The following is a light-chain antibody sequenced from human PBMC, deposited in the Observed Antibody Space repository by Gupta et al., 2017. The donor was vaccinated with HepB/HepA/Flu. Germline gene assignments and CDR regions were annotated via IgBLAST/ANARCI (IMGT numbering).Light chain of an antibody. CDR3: RQAVQAPRT. CDR2: SGS. Sequence: DIVMTQSPLSLPVTPGEPASISCRSSQSLLHSNGYNCLDWYLQKPGQSPQLLIYSGSNRASGVPDRFSGRGSGTDFTLKISRVEGEDVGVYYCRQAVQAPRTFGQGTKMEIK. J-gene: IGKJ2*02. V-gene: IGKV2-28*01. CDR1: QSLLHSNGYNC.